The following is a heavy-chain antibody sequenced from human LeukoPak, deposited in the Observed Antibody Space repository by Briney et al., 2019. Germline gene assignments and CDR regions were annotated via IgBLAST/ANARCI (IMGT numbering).Heavy chain of an antibody. CDR3: ARPSYGASDY. CDR1: GYRFTKSW. J-gene: IGHJ4*02. V-gene: IGHV5-51*01. D-gene: IGHD4-17*01. CDR2: IYPDDSRT. Sequence: GESLRISCKGSGYRFTKSWIGWVRQMPGKGLEWLGIIYPDDSRTRYSPSFQGQVTISVDKSITTAYLQWTSLKASDTAMYYCARPSYGASDYWGQGTLVTVSS.